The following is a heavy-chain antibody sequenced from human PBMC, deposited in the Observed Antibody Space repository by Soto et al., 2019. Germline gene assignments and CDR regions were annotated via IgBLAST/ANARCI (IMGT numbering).Heavy chain of an antibody. CDR3: ATTRGTGYCTNGVCDYG. V-gene: IGHV4-39*01. Sequence: SETLSLTCTVSGGSISSSSYYWGWIRQPPGKGLEWIGSIYYSGSTYYNPSLKSRVTISVDTSKNQFSLKLSSVTAADTAVYYCATTRGTGYCTNGVCDYGWGQGTLVTVSS. J-gene: IGHJ4*02. CDR2: IYYSGST. CDR1: GGSISSSSYY. D-gene: IGHD2-8*01.